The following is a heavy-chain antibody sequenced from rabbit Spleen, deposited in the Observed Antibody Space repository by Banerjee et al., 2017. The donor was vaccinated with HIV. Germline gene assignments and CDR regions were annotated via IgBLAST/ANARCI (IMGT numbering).Heavy chain of an antibody. CDR2: IYTDTGTT. CDR1: GFDLIYYYY. V-gene: IGHV1S45*01. J-gene: IGHJ6*01. CDR3: ARDTGSSFSSYGMDL. D-gene: IGHD8-1*01. Sequence: QEQLVESGGGLVQPEGSLTITCTASGFDLIYYYYMCWVRQAPGKGPEWIGCIYTDTGTTYYASWAKGRFTISKTSSTTVTLQMTSLTAADTATYFCARDTGSSFSSYGMDLWGPGTLVTVS.